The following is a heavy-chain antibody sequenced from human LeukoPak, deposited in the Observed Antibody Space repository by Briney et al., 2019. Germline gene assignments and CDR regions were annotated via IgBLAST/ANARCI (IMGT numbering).Heavy chain of an antibody. D-gene: IGHD3-22*01. Sequence: GASVKVSCKASGYTFTTYGMNWVRQVPGQGLEWMGWINTNTGNPTYAQDFTGRFVFSLDPSVSTAYLQISSLKAEDTAVYYCARSLHHYDRSGYFLNYWGQGTLVTVSS. CDR1: GYTFTTYG. CDR3: ARSLHHYDRSGYFLNY. J-gene: IGHJ4*02. CDR2: INTNTGNP. V-gene: IGHV7-4-1*02.